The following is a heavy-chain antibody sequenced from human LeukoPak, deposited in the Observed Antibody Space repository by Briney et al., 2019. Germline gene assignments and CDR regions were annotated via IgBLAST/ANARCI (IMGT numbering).Heavy chain of an antibody. J-gene: IGHJ4*02. V-gene: IGHV3-21*01. CDR1: GFSFSTYN. CDR3: VRDRGGGNWLDY. CDR2: VSSSSSYI. D-gene: IGHD1-20*01. Sequence: GGSLRLSCATSGFSFSTYNMNWVRQAPGKGLEWVSSVSSSSSYIYYSDSVKGRFTISRDNAKNSLFLQMNSLRAEDTAVYFCVRDRGGGNWLDYWGQGTLVTVSS.